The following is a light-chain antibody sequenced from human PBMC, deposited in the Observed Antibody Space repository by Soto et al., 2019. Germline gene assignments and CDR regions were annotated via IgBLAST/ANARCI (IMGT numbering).Light chain of an antibody. CDR2: DNN. J-gene: IGLJ2*01. CDR1: SSNIGNNY. V-gene: IGLV1-51*01. Sequence: QSVLTQPPSVSAAPGQKVTISCSGSSSNIGNNYVSWYQQLPGTAPKLLIYDNNKRPSGIPDRFSGSKSGTSATLGITRLQTGDEADYYCGTWYSSLSAVVFGGGTKLTVL. CDR3: GTWYSSLSAVV.